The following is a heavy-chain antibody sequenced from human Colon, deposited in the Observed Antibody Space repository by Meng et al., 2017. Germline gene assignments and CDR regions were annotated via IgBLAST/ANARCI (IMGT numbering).Heavy chain of an antibody. D-gene: IGHD6-19*01. V-gene: IGHV4-4*02. J-gene: IGHJ4*02. CDR3: AASSGWYRIDS. Sequence: QRQMQEAVPGLVQPSVTLSLTCGVSGVSVTSGQFWTWVRQPPGKGLEWIGEFHYTGPINYKPSLMSRVTISVDTSRNQFSLRLTSVTAADTAVYYCAASSGWYRIDSWGQGTLVTVSS. CDR1: GVSVTSGQF. CDR2: FHYTGPI.